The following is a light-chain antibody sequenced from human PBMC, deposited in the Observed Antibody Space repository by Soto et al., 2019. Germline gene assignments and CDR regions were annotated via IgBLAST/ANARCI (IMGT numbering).Light chain of an antibody. V-gene: IGLV2-11*01. J-gene: IGLJ1*01. CDR2: DVN. CDR1: SSDVGGYNY. Sequence: QSALTQPRSVSGSPGQSVTISCTGTSSDVGGYNYVSWYQQRPGKVPKLMIYDVNKRPSGVPDRFSGSKSGNTASLTISGLQAEDEADYYCCSYAGSFSYVFGSGTKLTVL. CDR3: CSYAGSFSYV.